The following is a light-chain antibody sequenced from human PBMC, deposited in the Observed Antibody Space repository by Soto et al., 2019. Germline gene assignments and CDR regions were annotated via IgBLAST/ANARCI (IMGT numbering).Light chain of an antibody. Sequence: EIVMTQSPATLSVSPGERATLSCRASQSVDSNLVWYQQKPGQSPRLLIFRASTRPTGIPARFSGSGSGTEFTLTISSLQSEDFAVYYCQQYHHWPPITFGQGTRLEIK. CDR2: RAS. CDR1: QSVDSN. V-gene: IGKV3-15*01. J-gene: IGKJ5*01. CDR3: QQYHHWPPIT.